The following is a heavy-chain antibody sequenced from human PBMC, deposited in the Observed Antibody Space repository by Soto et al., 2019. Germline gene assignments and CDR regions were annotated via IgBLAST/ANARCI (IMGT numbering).Heavy chain of an antibody. Sequence: QVQLVQSGAEVKKPGASVKVSCKASGYTFTSYGISWVRQAPGQGLEWMGWISAYNGNTNYAQKLQGRVTMTTDTSTSTAYMELRSLRSDDTAVYYCAREPSTYYDFGSGYYTGRGFDYWGQGTLVTVSS. CDR1: GYTFTSYG. D-gene: IGHD3-3*01. CDR3: AREPSTYYDFGSGYYTGRGFDY. V-gene: IGHV1-18*01. CDR2: ISAYNGNT. J-gene: IGHJ4*02.